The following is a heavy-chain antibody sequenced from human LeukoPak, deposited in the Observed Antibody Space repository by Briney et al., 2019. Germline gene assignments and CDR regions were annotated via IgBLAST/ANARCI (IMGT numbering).Heavy chain of an antibody. D-gene: IGHD3-10*01. Sequence: GGSLRLSCAASGFTFSSYSMNWVRQAPGKGLEWVSYISSSSSTIYYADSVKGRFSISRDNAKNSLYLQMNSLRAEDTAVYYCAGELLWFGELSGFDPWGQGTLVTVSS. CDR2: ISSSSSTI. CDR3: AGELLWFGELSGFDP. V-gene: IGHV3-48*04. J-gene: IGHJ5*02. CDR1: GFTFSSYS.